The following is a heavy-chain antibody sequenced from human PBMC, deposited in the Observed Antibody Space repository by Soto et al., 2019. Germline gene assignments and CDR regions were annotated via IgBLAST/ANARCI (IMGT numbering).Heavy chain of an antibody. J-gene: IGHJ4*02. CDR3: LHFPKHSSIAARGGY. D-gene: IGHD6-6*01. CDR2: IIPIFGTA. CDR1: GGTFSSYA. V-gene: IGHV1-69*01. Sequence: QVQLVKSGAEVKKPGSSVKVSCKASGGTFSSYAISWVRQAPGQGLEWMGGIIPIFGTANYAQKFQGRVTITADESTSTAYMELSSLRSEDTAVYYFLHFPKHSSIAARGGYWGQGTLVTVSS.